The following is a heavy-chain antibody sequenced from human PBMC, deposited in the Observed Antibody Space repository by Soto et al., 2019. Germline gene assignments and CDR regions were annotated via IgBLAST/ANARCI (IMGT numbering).Heavy chain of an antibody. CDR2: IWYDGSNK. CDR1: GFTFSSYG. Sequence: PGGSLRLSCAASGFTFSSYGMHWVRQAPGKGLEWVAVIWYDGSNKYYADSVKGRFTISRDNSKNTLYLQMNSLRAEDTAVYYCARDGRAARVRPYGMDVWGQGTTVTVSS. V-gene: IGHV3-33*01. CDR3: ARDGRAARVRPYGMDV. D-gene: IGHD3-10*01. J-gene: IGHJ6*02.